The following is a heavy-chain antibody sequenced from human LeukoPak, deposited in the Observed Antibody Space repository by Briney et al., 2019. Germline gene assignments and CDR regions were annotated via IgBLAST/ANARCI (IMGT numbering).Heavy chain of an antibody. CDR3: ASDQLQDRDFDY. CDR2: IIPILGIA. J-gene: IGHJ4*02. D-gene: IGHD1-26*01. Sequence: ASVKVSCKASGYAFTSYYMHWVRQAPGQGLEWMGRIIPILGIANYAQKFQGRVTITADKSTSTAYMELSSLRSEDTAVYYCASDQLQDRDFDYWGQGTLVTVSS. CDR1: GYAFTSYY. V-gene: IGHV1-69*04.